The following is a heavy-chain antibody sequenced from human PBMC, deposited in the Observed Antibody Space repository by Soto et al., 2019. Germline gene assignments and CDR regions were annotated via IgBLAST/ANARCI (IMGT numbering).Heavy chain of an antibody. CDR2: ISYDGSNK. CDR1: GFTFSSYG. D-gene: IGHD1-26*01. CDR3: EKRAPWELDYFDY. Sequence: VGSLRLSCAASGFTFSSYGMHWVRQAPGKGLEWVAVISYDGSNKYYADSVKGRFTISRDNSKNTLYLQMNSLRAEDTAVYYCEKRAPWELDYFDYWGQGTLVTVSS. V-gene: IGHV3-30*18. J-gene: IGHJ4*02.